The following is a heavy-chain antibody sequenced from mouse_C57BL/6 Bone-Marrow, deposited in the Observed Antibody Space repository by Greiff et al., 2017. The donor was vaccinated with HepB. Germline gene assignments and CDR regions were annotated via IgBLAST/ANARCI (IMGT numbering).Heavy chain of an antibody. CDR3: ARDQNL. CDR1: GFTFSSYA. CDR2: ISDGGSYT. V-gene: IGHV5-4*01. J-gene: IGHJ3*01. Sequence: EVMLVESGGGLVKPGGSLKLSCAASGFTFSSYAMSWVRQTPEKRLEWVATISDGGSYTYYPDNVKGRFTISRDNAKNNLYLQMSHLKSEDTAMYYCARDQNLWGQGTLVTVSA.